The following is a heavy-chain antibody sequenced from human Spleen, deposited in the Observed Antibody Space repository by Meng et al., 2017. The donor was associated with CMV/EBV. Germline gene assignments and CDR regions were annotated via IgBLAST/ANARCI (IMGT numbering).Heavy chain of an antibody. CDR2: IWYDGTTK. CDR1: GFTFGHFG. D-gene: IGHD2-2*01. J-gene: IGHJ5*02. Sequence: GGSLRLSCAASGFTFGHFGMHWVRQAPGKGLEWVATIWYDGTTKYFADSVRGRFSISRDNSKNTLYLQMNSLRVEDTAVYYCAKGDEYQLLNNWFDAWGQGTLVTVS. CDR3: AKGDEYQLLNNWFDA. V-gene: IGHV3-33*06.